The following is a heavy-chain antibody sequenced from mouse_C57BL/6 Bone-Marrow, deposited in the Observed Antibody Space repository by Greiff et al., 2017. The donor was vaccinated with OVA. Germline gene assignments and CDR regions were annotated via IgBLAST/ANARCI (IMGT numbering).Heavy chain of an antibody. D-gene: IGHD3-1*01. Sequence: QVQLKQSGAELAKPGASVKLSCKASGYTFTSYWMHWVKQRPGQGLAWIGYINPSSGYTKYNQKFKDKATLTADKSYITAYLQLSSLTYEDSAVYYCARSGAYWGQGTLVTVSA. J-gene: IGHJ3*01. V-gene: IGHV1-7*01. CDR2: INPSSGYT. CDR3: ARSGAY. CDR1: GYTFTSYW.